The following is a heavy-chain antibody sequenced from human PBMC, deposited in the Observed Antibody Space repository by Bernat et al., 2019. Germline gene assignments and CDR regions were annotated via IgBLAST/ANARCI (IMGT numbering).Heavy chain of an antibody. J-gene: IGHJ2*01. D-gene: IGHD6-13*01. Sequence: VQLVESGGVVVQPGGSLRLSCAASGFTFSSYGMHWVRQAPGKGLEWVAVISYDGSNKYYADSVKGRFTISRDNSKNTLYLQMNSLRAEDTAVYYCAKSAAAAGDWYFDLWGRGTLVTVSS. CDR1: GFTFSSYG. CDR3: AKSAAAAGDWYFDL. CDR2: ISYDGSNK. V-gene: IGHV3-30*18.